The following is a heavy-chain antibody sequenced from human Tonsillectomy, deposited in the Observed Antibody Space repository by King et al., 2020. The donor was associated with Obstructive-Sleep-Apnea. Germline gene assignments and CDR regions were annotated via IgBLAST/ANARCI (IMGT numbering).Heavy chain of an antibody. CDR3: AKDRVSSGSYFSDAFDI. Sequence: VQLVESGGGVVQPGRSLRLSCAASGFNFGYYGMHWVRQAPGKGLEWVAGISYDGSNKYYADTVKGRFTISRDNSKNTLYLQVNSLRPEDTAVYYCAKDRVSSGSYFSDAFDIWGHGTPVTVSS. CDR2: ISYDGSNK. V-gene: IGHV3-30*18. D-gene: IGHD1-26*01. J-gene: IGHJ3*02. CDR1: GFNFGYYG.